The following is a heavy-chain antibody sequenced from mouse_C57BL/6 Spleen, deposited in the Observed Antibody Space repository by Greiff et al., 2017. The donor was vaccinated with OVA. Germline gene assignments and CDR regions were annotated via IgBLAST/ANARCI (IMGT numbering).Heavy chain of an antibody. CDR3: ARHGDYEDYFDY. CDR2: ISSGGSYT. J-gene: IGHJ2*01. Sequence: EVHLVESGGDLVKPGGSLKLSCAASGFTFSSYGMSWVRQTPDKRLEWVATISSGGSYTYYPDSVKGRFTISRDNAKNTLYLQMSSLKSEDTAMYYCARHGDYEDYFDYWGQGTTLTVSS. CDR1: GFTFSSYG. D-gene: IGHD2-4*01. V-gene: IGHV5-6*01.